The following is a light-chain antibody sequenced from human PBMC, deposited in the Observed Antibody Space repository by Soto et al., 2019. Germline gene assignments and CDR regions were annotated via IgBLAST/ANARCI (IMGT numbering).Light chain of an antibody. CDR3: MQGTHWPPYT. Sequence: DVVMTQSPLSRPVNLGEPAAISCRSTQSLVHSDGDTYLSWFHQRPGQSTRRLIFRDSKRDSGVPPRSSGSGSGTDFTLEITSVEAEDVGVYYCMQGTHWPPYTFGQGTRLEIK. J-gene: IGKJ2*01. V-gene: IGKV2-30*02. CDR1: QSLVHSDGDTY. CDR2: RDS.